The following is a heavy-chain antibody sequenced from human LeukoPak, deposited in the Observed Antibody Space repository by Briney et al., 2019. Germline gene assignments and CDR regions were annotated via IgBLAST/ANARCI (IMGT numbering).Heavy chain of an antibody. CDR1: GGSFSSYY. CDR3: ARVVAARFDP. V-gene: IGHV4-39*07. D-gene: IGHD6-25*01. CDR2: IYYSGST. Sequence: SETLSLTCAVYGGSFSSYYWGWIRQPPGKGLEWIGSIYYSGSTYYNPSLKSRVTISVDTSKNQFSLKLSSVTAADTAVYYCARVVAARFDPWGQGTLVTVSS. J-gene: IGHJ5*02.